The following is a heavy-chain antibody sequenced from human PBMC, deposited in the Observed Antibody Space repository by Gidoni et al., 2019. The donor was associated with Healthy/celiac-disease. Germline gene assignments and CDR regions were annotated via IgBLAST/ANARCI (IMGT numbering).Heavy chain of an antibody. CDR1: GGTFSSYA. CDR2: SIPILGIA. Sequence: QVQLVQSGAEVKKPGSSVKVSCKASGGTFSSYAISWVRQAPGQGLEWMGRSIPILGIAIYAQKFQGRVTITADKSTSTAYMELSSLRSEDTAVYYCARGGQLVGAPDAFDIWGQGTMVTVSS. CDR3: ARGGQLVGAPDAFDI. D-gene: IGHD1-26*01. J-gene: IGHJ3*02. V-gene: IGHV1-69*04.